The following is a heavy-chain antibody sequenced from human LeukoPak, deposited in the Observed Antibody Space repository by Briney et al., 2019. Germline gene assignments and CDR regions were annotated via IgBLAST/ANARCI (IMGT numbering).Heavy chain of an antibody. D-gene: IGHD2-2*01. CDR1: GFTFSSYW. CDR2: IKQDGSEK. V-gene: IGHV3-7*01. J-gene: IGHJ4*02. Sequence: GGSLRLSCAASGFTFSSYWMSWVRQAPGKGLEWVANIKQDGSEKYYVDSVKGRFTISRDNVKNSLYLQMNSLRAEDTAVYYCARWPRYCSSTSCPFDYWGQGTLVTVSS. CDR3: ARWPRYCSSTSCPFDY.